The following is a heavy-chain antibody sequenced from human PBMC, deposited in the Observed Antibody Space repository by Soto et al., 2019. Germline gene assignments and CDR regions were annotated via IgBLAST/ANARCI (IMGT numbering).Heavy chain of an antibody. CDR3: ARAVANEYYCYMDV. V-gene: IGHV1-2*04. J-gene: IGHJ6*03. CDR2: INPNSGGT. CDR1: GYTFTGYY. D-gene: IGHD1-1*01. Sequence: ASVKVSCKASGYTFTGYYMHWVRQAPGQGLEWIGWINPNSGGTDYAQKFQGWVAMTRNTFISTAYMELSSLRSEDTAVYYCARAVANEYYCYMDVWGKGTTVTVSS.